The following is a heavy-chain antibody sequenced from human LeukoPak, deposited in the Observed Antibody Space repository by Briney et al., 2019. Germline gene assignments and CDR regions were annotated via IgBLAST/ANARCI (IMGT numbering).Heavy chain of an antibody. Sequence: SETLSLTCAVYGGSFSGYYWSWIRQPPGKGLEWIGEINHSGSTNYNPSLKSRATISVDTSKNQFSLKLSSVTAADTAVYYCARGIGSWYHNWFDPWGQGTLVTVSS. CDR3: ARGIGSWYHNWFDP. D-gene: IGHD6-13*01. CDR2: INHSGST. J-gene: IGHJ5*02. V-gene: IGHV4-34*01. CDR1: GGSFSGYY.